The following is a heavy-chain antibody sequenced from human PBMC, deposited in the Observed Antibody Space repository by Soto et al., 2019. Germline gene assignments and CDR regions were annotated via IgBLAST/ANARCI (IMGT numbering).Heavy chain of an antibody. CDR2: IYYSGST. J-gene: IGHJ1*01. Sequence: SETLSLTCTVSGGSISSYYWSWIRQPPGKGLEWIGYIYYSGSTNYNPSLKSRVTISVDTSKNQFSLKLSSVTAADTAVYYCAKESQWEHEYFQHWGQGTLVTVSS. V-gene: IGHV4-59*01. CDR1: GGSISSYY. CDR3: AKESQWEHEYFQH. D-gene: IGHD1-26*01.